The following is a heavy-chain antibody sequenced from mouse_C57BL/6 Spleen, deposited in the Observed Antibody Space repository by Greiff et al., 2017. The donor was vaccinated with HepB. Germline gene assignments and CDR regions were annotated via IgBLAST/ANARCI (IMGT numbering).Heavy chain of an antibody. J-gene: IGHJ3*01. CDR3: ARWDSSGYWFAY. V-gene: IGHV1-18*01. CDR1: GYTFTDYN. D-gene: IGHD3-2*02. Sequence: EVKLQQSGPELVKPGASVKISCKASGYTFTDYNMDWVKQSHGKSLEWIGDINPNNGGTIYNQKFKGKATLTVDKSSSTAYMELRSLTSEDTAVYYCARWDSSGYWFAYWGQGTLVTVSA. CDR2: INPNNGGT.